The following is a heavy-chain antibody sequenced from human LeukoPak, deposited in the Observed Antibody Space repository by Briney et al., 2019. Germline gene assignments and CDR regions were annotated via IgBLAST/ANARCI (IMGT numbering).Heavy chain of an antibody. CDR3: ARRAGYCSGGSCYARSPIDY. CDR2: INHSGST. V-gene: IGHV4-34*01. J-gene: IGHJ4*02. D-gene: IGHD2-15*01. CDR1: GGSFSGYY. Sequence: SETLSLTCAVYGGSFSGYYWSWIRQPPGKGLEWIGEINHSGSTNYNPSLKSRVTISVDTSKSQFSLKLSPVTAADTAVYYCARRAGYCSGGSCYARSPIDYWGQGTLVTVSS.